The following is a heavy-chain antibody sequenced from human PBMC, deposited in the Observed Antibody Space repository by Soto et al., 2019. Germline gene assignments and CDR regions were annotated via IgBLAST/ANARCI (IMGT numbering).Heavy chain of an antibody. Sequence: EVQLVESGGGLVKPWGSLRLSCAASGFTFSSYSMNWVRQAPGQGLEWVSSISSSSSYIYYADSVKGRFTISRDNAKQSLYLQMNSLRAEDTAVYYCAMSYYDFWSGNAEYDYWGQGTLVTGSS. D-gene: IGHD3-3*01. CDR1: GFTFSSYS. J-gene: IGHJ4*02. V-gene: IGHV3-21*01. CDR3: AMSYYDFWSGNAEYDY. CDR2: ISSSSSYI.